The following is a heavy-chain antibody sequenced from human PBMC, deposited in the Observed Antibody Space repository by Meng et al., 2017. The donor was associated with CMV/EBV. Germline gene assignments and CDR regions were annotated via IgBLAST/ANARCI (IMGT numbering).Heavy chain of an antibody. V-gene: IGHV3-9*01. Sequence: SLKISCAASGFTFDDYAMHWVRQAPGKGLEWVSGISWNSGSIGYADSVKGRFTISRDNAKNSLYLQMNSLRAEDTALYYCARARFLEWFGHYYYYGMDVWGQGTTVTVSS. D-gene: IGHD3-3*01. CDR3: ARARFLEWFGHYYYYGMDV. CDR2: ISWNSGSI. J-gene: IGHJ6*02. CDR1: GFTFDDYA.